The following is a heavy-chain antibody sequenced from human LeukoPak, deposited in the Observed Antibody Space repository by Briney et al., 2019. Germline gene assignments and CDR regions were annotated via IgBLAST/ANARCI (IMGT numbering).Heavy chain of an antibody. Sequence: VASVKVSCKASGYTFTGYYMHWVRQAPGQGLEWMGWINPNSGGTNYAQKFQGRVTMTRDTSISTAYMELSRLRSDDTAVYYCARESRDGYNRYYFDYWGQGTLVTVSS. CDR3: ARESRDGYNRYYFDY. CDR1: GYTFTGYY. J-gene: IGHJ4*02. D-gene: IGHD5-24*01. V-gene: IGHV1-2*02. CDR2: INPNSGGT.